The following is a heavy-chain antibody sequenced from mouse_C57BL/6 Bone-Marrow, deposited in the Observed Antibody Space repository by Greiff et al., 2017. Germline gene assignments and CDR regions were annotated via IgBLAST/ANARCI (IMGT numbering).Heavy chain of an antibody. CDR1: GYTFTSYW. D-gene: IGHD1-1*01. CDR2: IDPSDSET. Sequence: VQLQQSGAELVRPGSSVKLSCKASGYTFTSYWMHWVKQRPIQGLEWIGNIDPSDSETHYNQKFKDKATLTVDKSSSTAYMQLSSLTSENSAVYYCVRKSYYGSSQYYFDYWGQGTTLTVSS. V-gene: IGHV1-52*01. J-gene: IGHJ2*01. CDR3: VRKSYYGSSQYYFDY.